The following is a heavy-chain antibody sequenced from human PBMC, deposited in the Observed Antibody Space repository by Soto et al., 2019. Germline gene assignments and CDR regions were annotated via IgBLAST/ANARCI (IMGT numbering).Heavy chain of an antibody. CDR2: IYYSGST. J-gene: IGHJ4*02. D-gene: IGHD1-26*01. CDR3: ARDKVGAHFDY. V-gene: IGHV4-31*03. Sequence: SETLSLTCTVSGGSISSGGYYWSWIRQHPGKGLEWIGYIYYSGSTYYNPSLKSRVTISVDTSKNQFSLKLSSVTAADTAVYYCARDKVGAHFDYWGQGTLVTVSS. CDR1: GGSISSGGYY.